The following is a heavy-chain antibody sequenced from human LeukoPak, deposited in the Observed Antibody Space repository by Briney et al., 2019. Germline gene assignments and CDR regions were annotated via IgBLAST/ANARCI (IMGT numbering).Heavy chain of an antibody. V-gene: IGHV4-39*01. CDR1: GGSISSSSYY. D-gene: IGHD6-19*01. CDR2: IYHSGNT. CDR3: ARRLQWLLPPDY. J-gene: IGHJ4*02. Sequence: SSETLSLTCTVSGGSISSSSYYWGWIRQPPGKGLEWIGSIYHSGNTYYNPSLKSRVTISVDTSKNRFSLKVNSVTAADTAVYYCARRLQWLLPPDYWGQGTLVTVSS.